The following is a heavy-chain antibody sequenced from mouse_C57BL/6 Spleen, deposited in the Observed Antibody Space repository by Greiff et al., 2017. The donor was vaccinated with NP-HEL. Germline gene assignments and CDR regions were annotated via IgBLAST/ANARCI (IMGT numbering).Heavy chain of an antibody. CDR3: ASLRQLRPFAY. J-gene: IGHJ3*01. CDR2: ISNLAYSI. CDR1: GFTFSDYG. V-gene: IGHV5-15*01. Sequence: EVKVVESGGGLVQPGGSLKLSCAASGFTFSDYGMAWVRQAPRKGPEWVAFISNLAYSIYYADTVTGRFTISRENAKNTLYLEMSSLRSEDTAMYYCASLRQLRPFAYWGQGTLVTVSA. D-gene: IGHD3-2*02.